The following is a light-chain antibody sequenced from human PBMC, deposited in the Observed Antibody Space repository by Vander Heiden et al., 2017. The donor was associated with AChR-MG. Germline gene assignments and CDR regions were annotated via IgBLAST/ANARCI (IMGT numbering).Light chain of an antibody. Sequence: QSVLTQPPPASGTPGHRVTISCSGRSSNIGSNYVYWYQQLPGTAPKLLIYRNNQRPSGVPDRFSGSKSGTSASLAISGLRSEDEADYYCAAWDDSLSGPVFGGGTKLTVL. CDR3: AAWDDSLSGPV. V-gene: IGLV1-47*01. CDR1: SSNIGSNY. J-gene: IGLJ2*01. CDR2: RNN.